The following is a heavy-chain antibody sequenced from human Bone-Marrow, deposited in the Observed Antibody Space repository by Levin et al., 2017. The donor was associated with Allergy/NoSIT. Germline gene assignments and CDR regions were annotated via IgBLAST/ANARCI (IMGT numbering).Heavy chain of an antibody. Sequence: ASVKFSCKASGFSLSNFGLTWVRQAPGQGLEWMGWISPYNGDTKYAQKLQGRVTMTTDTSTSTDHMELRSLRFDDTAVYYCAREMADTAADTFDLWGQGTMVTVSS. CDR1: GFSLSNFG. D-gene: IGHD5-18*01. V-gene: IGHV1-18*01. CDR3: AREMADTAADTFDL. CDR2: ISPYNGDT. J-gene: IGHJ3*01.